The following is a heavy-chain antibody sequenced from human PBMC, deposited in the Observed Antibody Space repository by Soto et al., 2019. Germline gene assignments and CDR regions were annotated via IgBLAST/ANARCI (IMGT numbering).Heavy chain of an antibody. Sequence: TLSLTCAVSGGSIISGGYSWSWIREPPGKGLEWIGYIYHSGSSYYNPSLKSRVTISVDRSKNQFSLKLSSVTAADTAVYYCARVSGYYDSSGYYPPPDAFDIWGQGTMVTVSS. CDR2: IYHSGSS. J-gene: IGHJ3*02. CDR3: ARVSGYYDSSGYYPPPDAFDI. D-gene: IGHD3-22*01. V-gene: IGHV4-30-2*01. CDR1: GGSIISGGYS.